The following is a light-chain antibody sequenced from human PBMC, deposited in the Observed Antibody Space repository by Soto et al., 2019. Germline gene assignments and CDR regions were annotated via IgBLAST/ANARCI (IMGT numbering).Light chain of an antibody. CDR3: FQYNTSPFIFAQAPRLAIPLT. CDR1: QNVSSN. J-gene: IGKJ4*02. V-gene: IGKV3-15*01. CDR2: GAS. Sequence: EIVMTQSPATLSVSPGERATLSCRASQNVSSNLAWYQQKPGQAPRLLIYGASTRATGIPARFSGSGSGTEFTLTISSLQSEDFAVYYCFQYNTSPFIFAQAPRLAIPLT.